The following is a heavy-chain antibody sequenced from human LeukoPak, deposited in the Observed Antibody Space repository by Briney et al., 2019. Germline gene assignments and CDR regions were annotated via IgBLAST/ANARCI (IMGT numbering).Heavy chain of an antibody. CDR3: ARHSSSRAPYYFDY. CDR1: GGSFSGYY. CDR2: INHSGST. Sequence: PSETLSLTCAVYGGSFSGYYWSWIRQPPGKGLEWIGEINHSGSTNYNPSLKSRVTISVDTSKNQFSLKLSSVTAADTAVYYCARHSSSRAPYYFDYWGQGTLVTVS. D-gene: IGHD6-6*01. J-gene: IGHJ4*02. V-gene: IGHV4-34*01.